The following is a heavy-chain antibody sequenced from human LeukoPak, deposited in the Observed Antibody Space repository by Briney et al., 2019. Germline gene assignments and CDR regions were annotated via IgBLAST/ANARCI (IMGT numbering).Heavy chain of an antibody. D-gene: IGHD1-1*01. J-gene: IGHJ4*02. Sequence: PGGSLRFSCAASGFTFSSYTMHWIRQAPGKGLEWVSSISGSNSYIFYADSVKGRFTVSRDNAKDSLYLQMNSLRAEDTAVYYCARALTTLTYEGYWGQGTLVTVSS. CDR3: ARALTTLTYEGY. V-gene: IGHV3-21*01. CDR1: GFTFSSYT. CDR2: ISGSNSYI.